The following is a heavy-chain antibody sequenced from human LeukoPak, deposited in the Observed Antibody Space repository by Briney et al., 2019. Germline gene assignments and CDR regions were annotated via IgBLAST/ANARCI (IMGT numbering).Heavy chain of an antibody. Sequence: PSETLSLTCTVSGDSISSYYWSWIRQPPGKGLEWIGCSYYSGSTNYNPSLKSRVTISVDTSKNQFSLKLSSVTAADTAVYYCARDVVGGGNFDYWGQGTPVTVSS. V-gene: IGHV4-59*01. CDR3: ARDVVGGGNFDY. D-gene: IGHD1-26*01. CDR2: SYYSGST. CDR1: GDSISSYY. J-gene: IGHJ4*02.